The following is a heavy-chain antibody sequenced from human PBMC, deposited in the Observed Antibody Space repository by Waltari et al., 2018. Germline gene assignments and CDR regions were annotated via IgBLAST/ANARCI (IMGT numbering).Heavy chain of an antibody. D-gene: IGHD3-10*01. V-gene: IGHV3-64*01. Sequence: VQLVESGGGLVQPGGSLRLPCAASGFTFMNYALHWVRQAPGKGLEYVSAINSNGGRTYYANSVKGRFTVSRDNSKNTLYLQMGSLRAEDIAVYYCARDGSYFYYDYWGLGTLVTVSS. J-gene: IGHJ4*02. CDR2: INSNGGRT. CDR1: GFTFMNYA. CDR3: ARDGSYFYYDY.